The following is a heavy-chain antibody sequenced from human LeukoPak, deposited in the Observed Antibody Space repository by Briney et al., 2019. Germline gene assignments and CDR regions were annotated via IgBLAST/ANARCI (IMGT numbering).Heavy chain of an antibody. D-gene: IGHD5-18*01. CDR1: SGSISSYY. CDR2: IYYSGST. Sequence: SETLSLTCTVSSGSISSYYWSWIRQPPGKGLEWIGYIYYSGSTNYNPSLKSRVTISVDTSKNQFSLKLSSVTAADTAVYYCARHPPRSGAHSYEDYWGQGTLVTVSS. V-gene: IGHV4-59*08. CDR3: ARHPPRSGAHSYEDY. J-gene: IGHJ4*02.